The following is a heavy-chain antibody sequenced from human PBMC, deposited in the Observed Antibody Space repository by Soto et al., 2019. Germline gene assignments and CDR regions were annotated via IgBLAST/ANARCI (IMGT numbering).Heavy chain of an antibody. CDR2: INAGNWNT. D-gene: IGHD1-26*01. Sequence: ASVKVSCKASGYTFSNFAMHWVRQAPGQRLEWMGWINAGNWNTKYSQKFQGGVTITTDTSASTAYMELSSLRSEDTAVYFCVSWSSGNYGPHYNYWGQGALVTVSS. V-gene: IGHV1-3*01. J-gene: IGHJ4*02. CDR3: VSWSSGNYGPHYNY. CDR1: GYTFSNFA.